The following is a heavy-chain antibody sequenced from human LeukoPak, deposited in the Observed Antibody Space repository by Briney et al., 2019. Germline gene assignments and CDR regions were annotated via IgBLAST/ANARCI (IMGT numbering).Heavy chain of an antibody. Sequence: GGSLRLSCAASGFTFSRYWMSWVRQAPGKGLEWVANIKHDGREKYYVDSVKGRFTISRDNAKNSLYLQMNSLRIEGTAVYYCARDTEQPFDQWGQGTLVTVSS. D-gene: IGHD6-13*01. CDR1: GFTFSRYW. V-gene: IGHV3-7*03. CDR2: IKHDGREK. J-gene: IGHJ4*02. CDR3: ARDTEQPFDQ.